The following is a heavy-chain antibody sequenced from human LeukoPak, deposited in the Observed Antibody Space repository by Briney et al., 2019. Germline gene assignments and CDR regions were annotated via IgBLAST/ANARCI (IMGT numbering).Heavy chain of an antibody. CDR2: INPSGGST. J-gene: IGHJ6*04. Sequence: ASVKVSRKASGYTFTSYYMHWVRQAPGQGLEWMGIINPSGGSTSYAQKFQGRVTMTRDTSTSTVYMELSSLRSEDTAVYYCARDDWNDRDYYYYYGMDVWGKGTTVTVSS. D-gene: IGHD1-1*01. CDR1: GYTFTSYY. V-gene: IGHV1-46*01. CDR3: ARDDWNDRDYYYYYGMDV.